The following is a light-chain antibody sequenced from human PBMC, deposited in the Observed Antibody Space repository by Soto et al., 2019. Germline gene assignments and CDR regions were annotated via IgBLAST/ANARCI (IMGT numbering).Light chain of an antibody. J-gene: IGKJ2*01. V-gene: IGKV3-15*01. CDR1: QRVSSH. CDR2: AAS. CDR3: QQYQTWPFS. Sequence: EIVMTQSPATLSVSPGEGATISCRANQRVSSHLAWYQHKPGQAPRLLIHAASTRAPGIPARFSGSGSGTEFTLTISSLQSEDFAVYYCQQYQTWPFSFGQGTKLEIK.